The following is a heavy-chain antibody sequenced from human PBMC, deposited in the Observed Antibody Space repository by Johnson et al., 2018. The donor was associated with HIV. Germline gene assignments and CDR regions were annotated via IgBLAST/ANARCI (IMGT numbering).Heavy chain of an antibody. CDR1: GFIFGGFG. CDR2: ISYDGSSY. CDR3: AKDRGSYGSRPSAFDI. Sequence: QVQLVESGGGVVRPGRSLRLSCAASGFIFGGFGLHWVRQAPGKGLEWVASISYDGSSYYYADSVKGRFTISRDNSKNTLYLQMNSLRAEDTAVYYCAKDRGSYGSRPSAFDIWGQGTMVTISS. J-gene: IGHJ3*02. D-gene: IGHD5-18*01. V-gene: IGHV3-30*18.